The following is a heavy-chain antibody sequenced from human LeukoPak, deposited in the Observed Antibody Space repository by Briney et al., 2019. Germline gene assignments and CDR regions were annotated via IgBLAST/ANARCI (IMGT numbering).Heavy chain of an antibody. D-gene: IGHD3-22*01. Sequence: PSETLSLTCTVSGGSISSYYWSWIRQPPGKGLEWIGYIYYSGSTNYNPSLKSRVTISVDTSKNQFSLKLSSVTAADTAVYYCASLGGLYYYDSSGYIDYWGQGTLVTVSS. V-gene: IGHV4-59*01. CDR3: ASLGGLYYYDSSGYIDY. J-gene: IGHJ4*02. CDR2: IYYSGST. CDR1: GGSISSYY.